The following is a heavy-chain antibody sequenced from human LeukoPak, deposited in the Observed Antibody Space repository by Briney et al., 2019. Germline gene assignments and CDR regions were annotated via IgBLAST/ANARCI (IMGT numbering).Heavy chain of an antibody. J-gene: IGHJ4*02. CDR1: GFTFTTYA. CDR3: AKDPDYKGGFDY. CDR2: ISGSGGST. V-gene: IGHV3-23*01. D-gene: IGHD3-10*01. Sequence: KPGGSLRLSCAASGFTFTTYAMSWVRQAPGKGLEWVSAISGSGGSTYYADSVKGRFTISRDNSKNTLYLQMNSLRAEDTAVYYCAKDPDYKGGFDYWGQGTLVTVSS.